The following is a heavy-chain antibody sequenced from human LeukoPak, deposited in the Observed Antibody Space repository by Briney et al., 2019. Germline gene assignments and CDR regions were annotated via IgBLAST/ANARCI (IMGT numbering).Heavy chain of an antibody. CDR2: IIPILGIA. V-gene: IGHV1-69*04. Sequence: SVKVSCKASGGTFSSYAISWVRQAPGQGLEWMGRIIPILGIANYAQKFQGRVTITADKSTSTAYMELSSLRSEDTAVYYCARDFYFSGTFGWLDPWGQGTLVTVSS. CDR3: ARDFYFSGTFGWLDP. CDR1: GGTFSSYA. D-gene: IGHD3-10*01. J-gene: IGHJ5*02.